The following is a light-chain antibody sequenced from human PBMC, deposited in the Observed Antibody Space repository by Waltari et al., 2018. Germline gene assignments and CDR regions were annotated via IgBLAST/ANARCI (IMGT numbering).Light chain of an antibody. CDR1: QDSATW. CDR2: AAS. V-gene: IGKV1-12*01. J-gene: IGKJ5*01. Sequence: DIQMTQSPSSVSASVGDRVTITCRASQDSATWLGWDQQKIGKAPTPLLYAASSLQSGVPSRFSGSGSGTDFTLTISSLPPEDFATYYCQQSYSTPITFGQGTRLEIK. CDR3: QQSYSTPIT.